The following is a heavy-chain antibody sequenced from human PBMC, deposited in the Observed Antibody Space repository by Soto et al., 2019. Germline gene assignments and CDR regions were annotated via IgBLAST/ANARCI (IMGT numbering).Heavy chain of an antibody. CDR1: GGTFSSYA. J-gene: IGHJ5*02. V-gene: IGHV1-69*01. CDR3: ARDRVYSISFQTVGIGWFDP. Sequence: QVQLVQSGAEVKKPGSSVKVSCKASGGTFSSYAISWVRQAPGQGLEWMGGIIPIFGTANYAQKFQCRVTITADESTSTAFMELSSLRSEDTAVYYCARDRVYSISFQTVGIGWFDPWGQGTLVTVSS. D-gene: IGHD6-6*01. CDR2: IIPIFGTA.